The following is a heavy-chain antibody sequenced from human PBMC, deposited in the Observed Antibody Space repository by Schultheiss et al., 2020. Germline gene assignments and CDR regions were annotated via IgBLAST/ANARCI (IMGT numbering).Heavy chain of an antibody. D-gene: IGHD5-18*01. CDR2: INPNSGGT. Sequence: GESLKISCKASGYTFTSYGISWVRQAPGQGLEWMGWINPNSGGTNYAQKFQGRVTMTRNTSISTAYMELSSLRSEDTAVYYCASTPVDTAMVNPRDMDVWGQGTTVTVSS. CDR1: GYTFTSYG. J-gene: IGHJ6*02. V-gene: IGHV1-8*02. CDR3: ASTPVDTAMVNPRDMDV.